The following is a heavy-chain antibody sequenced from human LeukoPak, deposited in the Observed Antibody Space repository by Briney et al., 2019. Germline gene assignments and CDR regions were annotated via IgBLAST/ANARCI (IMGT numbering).Heavy chain of an antibody. J-gene: IGHJ4*02. D-gene: IGHD5-18*01. Sequence: SVKVSCKASGGTFSSYAISWVRQAPGQGLEWMGGIIPIFGTANYAQKFQGRVTITADESTSTAYMELSSLRSDDTAVYYCARVIIGYSYGGFGFDYWGQGTLVTVSS. CDR2: IIPIFGTA. V-gene: IGHV1-69*13. CDR3: ARVIIGYSYGGFGFDY. CDR1: GGTFSSYA.